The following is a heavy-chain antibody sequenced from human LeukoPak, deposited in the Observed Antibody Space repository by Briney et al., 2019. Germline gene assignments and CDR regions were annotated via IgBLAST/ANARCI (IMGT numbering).Heavy chain of an antibody. J-gene: IGHJ4*02. CDR1: GFTFSSYS. D-gene: IGHD3-9*01. CDR3: ARSYTVYYDILTGYYTEWYFDY. V-gene: IGHV3-21*01. CDR2: ISSSSSYI. Sequence: GGSLRLSCAASGFTFSSYSMNWVRQAPGKGLEWVSSISSSSSYIYYADSVKGRFTISRDNAKSSLYLQMNSLRAEDTAVYYCARSYTVYYDILTGYYTEWYFDYWGQGTLVTVSS.